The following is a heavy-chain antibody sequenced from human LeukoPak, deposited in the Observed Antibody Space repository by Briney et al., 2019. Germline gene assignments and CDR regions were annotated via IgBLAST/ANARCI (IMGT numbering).Heavy chain of an antibody. CDR2: IYYSGST. CDR1: GGSMSGSNYF. CDR3: GRDSVEMGTIHSDY. Sequence: SETLSLTCTVSGGSMSGSNYFWGWIRQAPGKGLEWIGSIYYSGSTYYNPSLKSRVTISADMSKNQFSLRLYSVTAADTAVYYCGRDSVEMGTIHSDYWGQGTLVTVSS. V-gene: IGHV4-39*07. D-gene: IGHD5-24*01. J-gene: IGHJ4*02.